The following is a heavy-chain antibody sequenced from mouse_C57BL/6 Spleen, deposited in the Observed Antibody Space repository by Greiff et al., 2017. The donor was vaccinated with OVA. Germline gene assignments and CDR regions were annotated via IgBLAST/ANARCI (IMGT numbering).Heavy chain of an antibody. V-gene: IGHV5-16*01. CDR1: GFTFSDYY. Sequence: DVMLVESEGGLVQPGSSMKLSCTASGFTFSDYYMAWVRQVPEKGLEWVANINYDGSSTYYLDSLKSRFIISRDNAKNMLYLQMSSLKSEDTATYDCARDRLGFAYWGQGTLVTVSA. CDR3: ARDRLGFAY. CDR2: INYDGSST. J-gene: IGHJ3*01.